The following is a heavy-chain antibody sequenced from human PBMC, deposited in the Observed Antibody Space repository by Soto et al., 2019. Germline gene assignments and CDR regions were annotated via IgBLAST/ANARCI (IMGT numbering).Heavy chain of an antibody. V-gene: IGHV4-31*03. CDR1: GGSISSGGYY. D-gene: IGHD3-3*01. CDR2: IYYSGST. Sequence: QVQLQESGPGLVKPSQTLSLTCTVSGGSISSGGYYWSWIRQHPGKGLEWIGYIYYSGSTYYNPSLKSRVTISVDTSKNQFSLKLSSVTAADTAVYYCARGPAWGFLEWFHHWGQGTLVTVSS. J-gene: IGHJ5*02. CDR3: ARGPAWGFLEWFHH.